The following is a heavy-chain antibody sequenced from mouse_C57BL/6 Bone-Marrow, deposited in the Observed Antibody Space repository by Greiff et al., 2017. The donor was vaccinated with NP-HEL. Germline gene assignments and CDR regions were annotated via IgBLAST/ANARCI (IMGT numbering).Heavy chain of an antibody. J-gene: IGHJ1*03. CDR3: VRDNYGSSPWYFDV. Sequence: EVQLVESGGGLVQPKGSLKLSCAASGFTFNTYAMHWVRQAPGKGLEWVARIRSKSSNYATYYADSVKDRFTISRDDSQSMLYLQMNNLKTEDTAMYYCVRDNYGSSPWYFDVWGTGTTVTVSS. V-gene: IGHV10-3*01. CDR1: GFTFNTYA. CDR2: IRSKSSNYAT. D-gene: IGHD1-1*01.